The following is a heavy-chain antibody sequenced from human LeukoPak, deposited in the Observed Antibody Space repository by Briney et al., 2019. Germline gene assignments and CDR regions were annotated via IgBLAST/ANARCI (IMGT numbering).Heavy chain of an antibody. J-gene: IGHJ4*02. CDR1: GYTFTSYG. CDR3: ARDQHSGSGWYGTSDY. D-gene: IGHD6-19*01. Sequence: ASVKVSCKASGYTFTSYGISWVRQAPGQGLEWMGGIIPIFGTANYAQKFQGRVTITADESTSTAYMELSSLRSEDTAVYYCARDQHSGSGWYGTSDYWGQGTLVTVSS. CDR2: IIPIFGTA. V-gene: IGHV1-69*13.